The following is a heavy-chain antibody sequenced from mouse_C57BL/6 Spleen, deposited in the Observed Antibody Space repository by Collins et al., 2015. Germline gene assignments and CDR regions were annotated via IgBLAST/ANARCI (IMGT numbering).Heavy chain of an antibody. CDR2: ISSGGSYT. D-gene: IGHD1-1*01. CDR3: ATLYGSSPNLYFDY. CDR1: GFTFSSYA. J-gene: IGHJ2*01. V-gene: IGHV5-9-1*01. Sequence: EVMLVESGGGLVKPGGSLKLSCAASGFTFSSYAMSWVRQTPEKRLEWVATISSGGSYTYYPDSVKGRFTISRDNAKNTLYLQMSSLRSEDTAMYYCATLYGSSPNLYFDYWGQGTTLTVSS.